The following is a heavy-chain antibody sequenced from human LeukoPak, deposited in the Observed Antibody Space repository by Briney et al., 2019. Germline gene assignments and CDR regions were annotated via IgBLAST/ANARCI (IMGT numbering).Heavy chain of an antibody. CDR1: GFTFSSYS. J-gene: IGHJ4*02. CDR3: ARDSYYDILTGYLRYFDY. CDR2: ISSSSSYI. D-gene: IGHD3-9*01. Sequence: GRSLRLSCAASGFTFSSYSINWVRQAPGKGLEWVSSISSSSSYIYYADSVKGRFTISRDNAKNSLYLQMNSLRAEDTAVYYCARDSYYDILTGYLRYFDYWGQGTLVTASS. V-gene: IGHV3-21*01.